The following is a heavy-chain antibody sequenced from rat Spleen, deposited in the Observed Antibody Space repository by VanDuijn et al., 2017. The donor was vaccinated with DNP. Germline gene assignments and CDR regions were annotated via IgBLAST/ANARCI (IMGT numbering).Heavy chain of an antibody. V-gene: IGHV5S10*01. D-gene: IGHD1-11*01. CDR3: AKAGGYSPWYFDY. CDR2: IIYDGSRT. CDR1: GFTFSDYG. J-gene: IGHJ2*01. Sequence: EVQLVESGGGLVQPGRSLKLSCAASGFTFSDYGMHWIRQAPKKGLEWVATIIYDGSRTYYRDSVKGRFTISRDTAKSTLYLQMDSLRSEETATYYCAKAGGYSPWYFDYWGQGVMVTVSS.